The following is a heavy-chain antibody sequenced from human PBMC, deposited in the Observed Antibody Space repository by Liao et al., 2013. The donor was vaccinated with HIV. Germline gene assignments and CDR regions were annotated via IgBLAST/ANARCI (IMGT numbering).Heavy chain of an antibody. CDR1: GGSFSGYY. Sequence: QVQLQQWGAGLLKPSETLSLTCAVYGGSFSGYYWSWIRQPPGKGLEWIGEINHSGSTNYNPSLKSRVTMSVDTSKNQFSLKLSSVTAADTAVYYCARPLGGDFDYWGQGTLVTVSS. V-gene: IGHV4-34*01. CDR2: INHSGST. CDR3: ARPLGGDFDY. J-gene: IGHJ4*02. D-gene: IGHD1-26*01.